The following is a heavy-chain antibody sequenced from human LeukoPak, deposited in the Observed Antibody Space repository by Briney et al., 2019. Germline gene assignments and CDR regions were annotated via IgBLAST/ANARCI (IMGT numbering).Heavy chain of an antibody. D-gene: IGHD1-7*01. V-gene: IGHV4-59*01. J-gene: IGHJ6*02. CDR3: ARGITGTTRRWYIDYYGMDV. Sequence: PSETLSLTCTVSGVSISSYYWSWIRQPPGKGLEWIGYIYYGGSTNYNPSLKSRVTISVDTSKNQFSLKLSSVTAADTAVYYCARGITGTTRRWYIDYYGMDVWGQGTTVTVSS. CDR2: IYYGGST. CDR1: GVSISSYY.